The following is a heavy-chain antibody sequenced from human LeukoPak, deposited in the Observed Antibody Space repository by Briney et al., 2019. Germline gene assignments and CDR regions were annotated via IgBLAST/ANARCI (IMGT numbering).Heavy chain of an antibody. CDR3: AKDSSGWYLRGSLDL. J-gene: IGHJ2*01. CDR1: GFTFSSYG. Sequence: GSLRLSCAASGFTFSSYGMHWVRQAPGKGLEWVAVISYDGSNKYYADSVKGRFTISRDNSKNTLYLQMNSLRAEDTAVYYCAKDSSGWYLRGSLDLWGRGTLVTVSS. D-gene: IGHD6-19*01. V-gene: IGHV3-30*18. CDR2: ISYDGSNK.